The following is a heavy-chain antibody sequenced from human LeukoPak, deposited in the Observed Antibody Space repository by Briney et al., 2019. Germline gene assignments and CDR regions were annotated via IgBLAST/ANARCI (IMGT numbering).Heavy chain of an antibody. V-gene: IGHV4-59*01. CDR2: VYYSGST. Sequence: NPSETLSLTCAVYGGSFSGYYWSWIRQPPGKGLEWIGYVYYSGSTNYNPSLKSRVTISADTSKNQFSLRLSSVTAADTAVYYCARGLNNRKSGRRFDVFEIWGQGTMATVSS. CDR1: GGSFSGYY. CDR3: ARGLNNRKSGRRFDVFEI. J-gene: IGHJ3*02. D-gene: IGHD3-3*01.